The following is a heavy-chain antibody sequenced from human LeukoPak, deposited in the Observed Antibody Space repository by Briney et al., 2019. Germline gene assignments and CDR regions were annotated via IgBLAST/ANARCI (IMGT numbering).Heavy chain of an antibody. CDR1: GGSISSGSYY. CDR3: ARSLWSSGYDYLLDY. V-gene: IGHV4-61*02. J-gene: IGHJ4*02. CDR2: IYTSGST. D-gene: IGHD5-12*01. Sequence: PSETLSLTCTVSGGSISSGSYYWSWIRQPAGKGLEWIGRIYTSGSTNYNPSLKSRVTISVDTSKNQFSLKLNSVTAADTAVYYCARSLWSSGYDYLLDYWGQGTLVTVSS.